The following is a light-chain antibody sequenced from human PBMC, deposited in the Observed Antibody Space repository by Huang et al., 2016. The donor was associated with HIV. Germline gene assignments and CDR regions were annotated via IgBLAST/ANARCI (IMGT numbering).Light chain of an antibody. J-gene: IGKJ1*01. CDR3: QQYNDWPWT. CDR2: GAS. CDR1: QSVTND. Sequence: EIVMTQSPATLSVSPGERATLSCRASQSVTNDVAWYQQKPGQAPRRLIYGASNRATGIPAGFRGSGSGTEFTLTISSLQSEDFAVYYCQQYNDWPWTFGQGTKVEIK. V-gene: IGKV3-15*01.